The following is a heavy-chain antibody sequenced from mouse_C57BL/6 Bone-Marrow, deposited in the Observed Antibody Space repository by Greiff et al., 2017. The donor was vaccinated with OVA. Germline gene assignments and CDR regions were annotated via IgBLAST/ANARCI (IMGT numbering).Heavy chain of an antibody. J-gene: IGHJ4*01. Sequence: EVKLVESGGGLVKPGGSLKLSCAASGFTFSDYGMHWVRQAPEKGLEWVAYISSGSSTIYYADTVKGRFTISRDNAKNTLFLQMTSLRSEDTAMYYCARLLRRGSYYYAMDYWGQGTSVTVSS. D-gene: IGHD2-12*01. V-gene: IGHV5-17*01. CDR2: ISSGSSTI. CDR3: ARLLRRGSYYYAMDY. CDR1: GFTFSDYG.